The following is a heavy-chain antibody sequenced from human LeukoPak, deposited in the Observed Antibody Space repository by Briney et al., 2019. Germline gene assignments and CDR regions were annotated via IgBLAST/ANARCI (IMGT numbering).Heavy chain of an antibody. CDR2: ISGSGGST. J-gene: IGHJ4*02. CDR3: AKARITMIVVAYDFDY. Sequence: SGGSLRLSCAASGFTFSSYAMSWVRQAPGKGLEWVSAISGSGGSTYYADSVKGRFTISRDNSMNTLYLQMNSLRAEDTAVYYCAKARITMIVVAYDFDYWGQGTLVTVSS. CDR1: GFTFSSYA. D-gene: IGHD3-22*01. V-gene: IGHV3-23*01.